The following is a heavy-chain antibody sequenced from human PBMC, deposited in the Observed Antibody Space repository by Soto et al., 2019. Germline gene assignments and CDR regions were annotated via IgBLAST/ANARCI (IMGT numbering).Heavy chain of an antibody. CDR2: ISYDGSNK. CDR3: ARADYDFWSGYIDY. Sequence: QVQLVESGGGVVQPVRSLRLSCAASGFTFSSYAMHWVRQAPGKGLEWVAVISYDGSNKYYADSVKGRFTISRDNSKNTRYLQMNSLRAEDTAVYYCARADYDFWSGYIDYWGQGTLVTVSS. V-gene: IGHV3-30-3*01. J-gene: IGHJ4*02. D-gene: IGHD3-3*01. CDR1: GFTFSSYA.